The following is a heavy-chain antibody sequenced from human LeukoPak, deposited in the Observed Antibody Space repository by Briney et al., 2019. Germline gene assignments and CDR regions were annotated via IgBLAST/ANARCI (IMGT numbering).Heavy chain of an antibody. CDR3: FADRGGDQGDS. J-gene: IGHJ4*02. CDR2: IYHSGST. D-gene: IGHD3-16*01. Sequence: SETLSLTCTVSGYSISSGYYWGWIRQPPGKGLEWIGSIYHSGSTNYNPSLKSRVTISVDTSKNQFSLKLTSVTAADTAVYFCFADRGGDQGDSWGQGTLVTVSS. CDR1: GYSISSGYY. V-gene: IGHV4-38-2*02.